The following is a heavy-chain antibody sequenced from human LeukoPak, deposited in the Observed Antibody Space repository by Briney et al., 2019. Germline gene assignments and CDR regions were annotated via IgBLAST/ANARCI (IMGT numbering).Heavy chain of an antibody. J-gene: IGHJ4*02. CDR2: ISANNNNT. Sequence: ASVKVSCKASGYSFTTYGISWVRQASGQGLEWMGWISANNNNTDNVQKLQGRVTMTTDTSTSTAYMELRSLRSDDTAVYYCARALYHTFDYWGQGTLVTVSS. V-gene: IGHV1-18*01. CDR3: ARALYHTFDY. CDR1: GYSFTTYG. D-gene: IGHD2-2*01.